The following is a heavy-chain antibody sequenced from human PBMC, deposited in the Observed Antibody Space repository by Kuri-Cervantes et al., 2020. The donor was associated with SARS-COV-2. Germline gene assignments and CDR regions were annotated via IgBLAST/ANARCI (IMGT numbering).Heavy chain of an antibody. CDR1: GFTVSSNY. V-gene: IGHV3-23*01. J-gene: IGHJ6*02. CDR2: ISGSGGST. D-gene: IGHD6-13*01. Sequence: LSLTCAASGFTVSSNYMSWVRQAPGKGLEWVSAISGSGGSTYYADSVKGRFTISRDNSKNTLYLQMNSLRAEDTAVYYCARDQGSSSWYNLGYYYYGMDVWGQGTTVTVSS. CDR3: ARDQGSSSWYNLGYYYYGMDV.